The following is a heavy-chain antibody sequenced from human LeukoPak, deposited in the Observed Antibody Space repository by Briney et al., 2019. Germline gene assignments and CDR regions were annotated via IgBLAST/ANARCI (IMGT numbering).Heavy chain of an antibody. CDR2: ITSSSSYI. J-gene: IGHJ3*02. CDR3: ASGRNVGITGTTGAFDI. CDR1: GFTFSSYS. Sequence: GGSLRLSCAVSGFTFSSYSMNWVHQAPGKGLEWVSSITSSSSYIYYADSVKGRFTISRDNAKNSLYLQMNSLGDEDTAVYYCASGRNVGITGTTGAFDIWGQGTMVTVSS. V-gene: IGHV3-21*01. D-gene: IGHD1-7*01.